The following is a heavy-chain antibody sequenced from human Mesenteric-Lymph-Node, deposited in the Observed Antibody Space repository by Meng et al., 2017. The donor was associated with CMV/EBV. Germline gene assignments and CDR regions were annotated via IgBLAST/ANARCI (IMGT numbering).Heavy chain of an antibody. Sequence: ASVKVSCKAPTYSFSDYYMHWVRQAPGQGLEWMGIINPSGGYTSSTQKFQGRITMTKDASTSTVYMELTSVTSEDTALYFCAITLIEVGMLNGMDVWGQGTAVTVSS. CDR1: TYSFSDYY. V-gene: IGHV1-46*01. CDR2: INPSGGYT. J-gene: IGHJ6*02. CDR3: AITLIEVGMLNGMDV. D-gene: IGHD3-22*01.